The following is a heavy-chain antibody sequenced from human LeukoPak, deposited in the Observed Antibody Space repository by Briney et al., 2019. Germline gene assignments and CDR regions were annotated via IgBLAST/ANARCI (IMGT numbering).Heavy chain of an antibody. D-gene: IGHD2-15*01. CDR2: INHSGST. CDR3: ARGYCSGGSCYSYYYYNYMDV. Sequence: PSETLSLTCAVYGGSFSGYYWSWIRQPPGKGLEWIGEINHSGSTNYNPSLKSRVTMSVDTSKNQFSLKLSSVTAADTAVYYCARGYCSGGSCYSYYYYNYMDVWGKGTTVTVSS. CDR1: GGSFSGYY. J-gene: IGHJ6*03. V-gene: IGHV4-34*01.